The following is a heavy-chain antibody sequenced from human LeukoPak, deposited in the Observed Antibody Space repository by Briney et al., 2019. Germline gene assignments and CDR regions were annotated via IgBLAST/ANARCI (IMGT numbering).Heavy chain of an antibody. CDR3: AKEAVAAAGPFDY. CDR2: ISGSGGSI. J-gene: IGHJ4*02. CDR1: GFTFSSYA. V-gene: IGHV3-23*01. D-gene: IGHD6-13*01. Sequence: PGRSLRLSCAASGFTFSSYAMSWVRQAPGKGLEWVSSISGSGGSIYYADSVKGRFTISRDNSKSTLYLQMNSLRAEDTAIYYCAKEAVAAAGPFDYWGQGTLVTVSS.